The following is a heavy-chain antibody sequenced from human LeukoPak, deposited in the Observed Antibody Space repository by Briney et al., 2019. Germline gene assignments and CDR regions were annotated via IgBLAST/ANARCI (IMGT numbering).Heavy chain of an antibody. J-gene: IGHJ3*02. CDR1: GFTFSSYG. Sequence: GGSLRLSCAASGFTFSSYGMHWVRQAPGKGLEWVAVISYDGSNKYYADSVKGRFTISRDNSKNTLYLQMNSLRAEDTAVYYCAKDLEMIVVVRAFDIWGQGTMVTVSS. CDR3: AKDLEMIVVVRAFDI. CDR2: ISYDGSNK. V-gene: IGHV3-30*18. D-gene: IGHD3-22*01.